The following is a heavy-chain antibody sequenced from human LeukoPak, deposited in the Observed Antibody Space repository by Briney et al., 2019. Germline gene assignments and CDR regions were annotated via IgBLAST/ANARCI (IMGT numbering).Heavy chain of an antibody. J-gene: IGHJ4*02. CDR3: VKVRGGQTSSSDVCFDY. V-gene: IGHV3-43*01. Sequence: GGSLRLSCAASGFTFAHYSMHWVRQVPGKGLQWVSLISWDGFTTYYAASVKGRFTISRDNSKSSLTLQMNSLTPQDSALYYCVKVRGGQTSSSDVCFDYWGQGTLVTVSS. D-gene: IGHD6-6*01. CDR2: ISWDGFTT. CDR1: GFTFAHYS.